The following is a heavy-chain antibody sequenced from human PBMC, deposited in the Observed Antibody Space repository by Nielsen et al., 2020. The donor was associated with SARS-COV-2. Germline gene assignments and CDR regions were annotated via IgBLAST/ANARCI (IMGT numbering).Heavy chain of an antibody. J-gene: IGHJ2*01. CDR1: GGSISSSSYY. Sequence: GSLRLSSTVSGGSISSSSYYWGWIRQPPGKGLEWIGSIYYSGSTYYNPSLKSRVTISVDTSKNQFSLKLSSVTAADTAVYYCARQPVGATDPGYFDLCGRCTLVPVSS. D-gene: IGHD1-26*01. CDR2: IYYSGST. CDR3: ARQPVGATDPGYFDL. V-gene: IGHV4-39*01.